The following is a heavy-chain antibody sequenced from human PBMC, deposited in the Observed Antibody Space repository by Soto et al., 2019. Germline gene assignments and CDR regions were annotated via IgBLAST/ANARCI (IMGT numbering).Heavy chain of an antibody. D-gene: IGHD3-22*01. J-gene: IGHJ5*02. CDR1: GYTFITYG. CDR2: ISTYNGDT. Sequence: QVQLVQSGAEVKEPGASVKVSCKASGYTFITYGMSWVRQAPGQGLDWMGWISTYNGDTKYADRLQGRVTMTTDTPTGTAYRELRSLRSEETAVYYCARGPTNYYDKIVDYSLDSWGQGTLVTFSS. CDR3: ARGPTNYYDKIVDYSLDS. V-gene: IGHV1-18*01.